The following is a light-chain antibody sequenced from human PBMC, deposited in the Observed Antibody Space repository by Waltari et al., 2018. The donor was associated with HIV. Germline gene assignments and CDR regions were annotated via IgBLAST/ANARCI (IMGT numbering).Light chain of an antibody. CDR1: QSISSW. V-gene: IGKV1-5*03. Sequence: DIQMTQSPSTLSASVGDRVTITCRASQSISSWLAWYQPKSGKAPKLLMYKASSLKSGVPSRFSGSGSGTEFTLTINSLQPDDFATYYCQQYNSYSWTFGQGTKVEIK. CDR2: KAS. CDR3: QQYNSYSWT. J-gene: IGKJ1*01.